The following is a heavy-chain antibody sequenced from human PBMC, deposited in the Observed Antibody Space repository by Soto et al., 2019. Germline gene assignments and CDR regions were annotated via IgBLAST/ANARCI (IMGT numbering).Heavy chain of an antibody. CDR2: MSTYNENK. CDR3: AHAAREAAPSDL. D-gene: IGHD2-15*01. CDR1: GYAFTSYG. J-gene: IGHJ4*03. Sequence: GASVKVSCKASGYAFTSYGINWVRRAPGQGLEWVGWMSTYNENKVYAQKLQGRVAMTMDAATTTAFLDLSHLRSDATAVYYCAHAAREAAPSDLWGQGTLVTVSS. V-gene: IGHV1-18*01.